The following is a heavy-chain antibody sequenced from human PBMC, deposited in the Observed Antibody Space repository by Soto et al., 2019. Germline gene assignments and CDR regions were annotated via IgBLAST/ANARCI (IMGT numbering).Heavy chain of an antibody. V-gene: IGHV1-69*12. CDR1: GGTFSSYA. CDR2: IIPIFGTA. CDR3: ARVRDRRYSSGTSPFDY. J-gene: IGHJ4*02. D-gene: IGHD6-19*01. Sequence: QVQLVQSGAEVKKPGSSVKVSCKASGGTFSSYAISWVRQAPGQGLEWMGGIIPIFGTANYAQKFQGRVTITADESTSTAFMELRSLRSEDTVVYYCARVRDRRYSSGTSPFDYWGQGTLVIVSS.